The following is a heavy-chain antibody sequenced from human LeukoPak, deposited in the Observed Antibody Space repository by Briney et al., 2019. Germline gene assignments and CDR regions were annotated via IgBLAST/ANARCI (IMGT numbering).Heavy chain of an antibody. V-gene: IGHV7-4-1*02. D-gene: IGHD3-3*01. CDR2: INTNAGDP. Sequence: ASVKVSCKASGYTFTSYAMNWVRQAPGQGLEWMGWINTNAGDPTYAQGFTGRFVFSLDTSVSTAYLQISSLKAEDTAVYYCAKGEFLLDSWGQGTLVTVSS. J-gene: IGHJ4*02. CDR3: AKGEFLLDS. CDR1: GYTFTSYA.